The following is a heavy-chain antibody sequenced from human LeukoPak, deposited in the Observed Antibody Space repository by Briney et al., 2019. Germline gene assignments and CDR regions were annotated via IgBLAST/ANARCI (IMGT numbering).Heavy chain of an antibody. CDR3: ARDVISGGSYSTAFDL. D-gene: IGHD3-22*01. J-gene: IGHJ3*01. V-gene: IGHV3-7*01. CDR1: GFTFSSYW. Sequence: GGSLRLSCVASGFTFSSYWMTCVHQAPGKGLEWVANIKQDGSDKYYVDSVKGRFTISRDTAKNSLYLQMNSLRAEDTAVYYCARDVISGGSYSTAFDLWGQGTMVTVSS. CDR2: IKQDGSDK.